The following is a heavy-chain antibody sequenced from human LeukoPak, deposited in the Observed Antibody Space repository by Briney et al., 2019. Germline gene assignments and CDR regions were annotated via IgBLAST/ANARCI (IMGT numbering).Heavy chain of an antibody. CDR2: IYYSGST. J-gene: IGHJ4*02. CDR3: ARGVNYFDY. V-gene: IGHV4-59*08. CDR1: GGSISSYY. Sequence: SETLSLTCTVSGGSISSYYWSWIRQPPGKGLEWIGYIYYSGSTNYNPSLKSRVTISVDTSKNQFSLKLSSVTAADTAVYYCARGVNYFDYWGQGTLVTVSS.